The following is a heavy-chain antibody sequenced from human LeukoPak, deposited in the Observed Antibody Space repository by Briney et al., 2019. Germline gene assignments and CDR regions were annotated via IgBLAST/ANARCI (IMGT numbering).Heavy chain of an antibody. CDR1: GGSISSYY. D-gene: IGHD3-22*01. V-gene: IGHV4-4*07. CDR3: AAEYYYESSGYYKA. CDR2: IYTSGST. J-gene: IGHJ5*02. Sequence: SETLSLTCTVSGGSISSYYWSWIRQPAGKGLEWIGRIYTSGSTNYNPSLKSRVTMSVDTSKNQFSLKLSSVTAADTAVYYCAAEYYYESSGYYKAWGQGNLVTVSS.